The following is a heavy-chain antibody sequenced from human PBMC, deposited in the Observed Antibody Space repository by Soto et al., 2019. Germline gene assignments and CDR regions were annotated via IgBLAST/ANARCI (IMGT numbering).Heavy chain of an antibody. CDR2: ISHDGSNK. CDR3: ASFGIAAAGTYYFDY. Sequence: GGSLRLSCAASGFTFSAYGIHWVRQAPGKGLEWVAVISHDGSNKYYADSVKGRFTISRDNSKNTLYLQMNSLRAEDTAVYYCASFGIAAAGTYYFDYWGQGTLVTVSS. J-gene: IGHJ4*02. D-gene: IGHD6-13*01. CDR1: GFTFSAYG. V-gene: IGHV3-30*03.